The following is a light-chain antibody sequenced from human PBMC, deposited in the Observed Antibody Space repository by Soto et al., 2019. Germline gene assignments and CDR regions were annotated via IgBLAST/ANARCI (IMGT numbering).Light chain of an antibody. CDR2: DAS. J-gene: IGKJ4*01. CDR1: QSISNS. V-gene: IGKV3-11*01. CDR3: QQFSSYPLT. Sequence: EIVLTQSPATLSLSPGERSTLSCRASQSISNSLAWYQQKPGQAPSLLIFDASKRATGIPARFSGSGSGTDFTLTIGSLEPEDFAVYYCQQFSSYPLTFGGGTKVDIK.